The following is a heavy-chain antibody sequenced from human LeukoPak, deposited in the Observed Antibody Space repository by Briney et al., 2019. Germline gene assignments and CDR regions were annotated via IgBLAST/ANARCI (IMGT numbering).Heavy chain of an antibody. CDR2: IYYSGST. CDR3: ARVPRRDGYNSDY. D-gene: IGHD5-24*01. CDR1: GGSISSYY. Sequence: SETLSLTCTVSGGSISSYYWSWIRQPPGKGLEWIGYIYYSGSTNYNPSLKSRVTISVDTSKNQFSLKLSSVTAADTAVYYCARVPRRDGYNSDYWGQGTLVTVSS. J-gene: IGHJ4*02. V-gene: IGHV4-59*01.